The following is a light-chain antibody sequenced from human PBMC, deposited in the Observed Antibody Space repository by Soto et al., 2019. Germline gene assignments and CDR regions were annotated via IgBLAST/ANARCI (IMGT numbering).Light chain of an antibody. CDR3: SLYTSENAYV. CDR1: STDFVSYNR. V-gene: IGLV2-18*01. CDR2: EVS. J-gene: IGLJ1*01. Sequence: QSALTQPPSVSGSPGQSVTISCTGTSTDFVSYNRVSWYQQPPGTAPKLMIYEVSKRPSGVPDRFSGSKSGNTASLTISGLQAADEADYYCSLYTSENAYVFXTGTNVTVL.